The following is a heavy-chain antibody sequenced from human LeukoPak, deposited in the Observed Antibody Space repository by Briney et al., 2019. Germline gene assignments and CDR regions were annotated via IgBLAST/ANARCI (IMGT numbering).Heavy chain of an antibody. V-gene: IGHV4-59*01. D-gene: IGHD3-22*01. CDR1: GGSISSYY. CDR2: IYYSGST. CDR3: ARATGDYYDSSGSFFDY. J-gene: IGHJ4*02. Sequence: PSETLSLTCTVSGGSISSYYWSWIRQPPGKGLEWIGYIYYSGSTNYNPSLKSRVTISVDTSKNQFSLKLSSVTAADTAVCYCARATGDYYDSSGSFFDYWGQGTLVTVSS.